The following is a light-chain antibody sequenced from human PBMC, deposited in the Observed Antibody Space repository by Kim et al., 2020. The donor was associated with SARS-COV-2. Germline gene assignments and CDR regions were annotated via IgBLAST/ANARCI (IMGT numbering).Light chain of an antibody. CDR3: TTWDTSLRAVV. J-gene: IGLJ2*01. CDR1: SSNIENNY. CDR2: DNN. Sequence: GQKVTIPCSGRSSNIENNYVSWYQQFPGTAPKLLIYDNNKRPSGIPDRFSGSKSGTSATLGITGLQTGDEADYYCTTWDTSLRAVVFGGGTQLTVL. V-gene: IGLV1-51*01.